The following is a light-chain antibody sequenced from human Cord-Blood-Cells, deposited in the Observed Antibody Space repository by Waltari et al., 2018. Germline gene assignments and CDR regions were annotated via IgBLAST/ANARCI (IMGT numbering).Light chain of an antibody. CDR1: QSISSY. J-gene: IGKJ1*01. Sequence: DIQMTQSPSSLSASVGDRVTITCRASQSISSYLNWYQQKPGKAPKLLIDAASSLQSGVPSRFSGSGSGTDFTLTISSLQPEDFATYDCQQSYSTPWTFGQGTKVEIK. CDR2: AAS. CDR3: QQSYSTPWT. V-gene: IGKV1-39*01.